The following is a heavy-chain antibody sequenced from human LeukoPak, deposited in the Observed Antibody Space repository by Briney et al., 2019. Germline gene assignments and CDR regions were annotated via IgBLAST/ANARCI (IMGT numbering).Heavy chain of an antibody. CDR3: ARDRGDYVWGSYRPDAFDI. J-gene: IGHJ3*02. V-gene: IGHV3-21*01. CDR1: GFTFSSYS. CDR2: ISSSSSYI. Sequence: GGSLRLSCAASGFTFSSYSMSWVRQAPGKGLEWVSSISSSSSYIYYADSVKGRFTISRDNAKNSLYLQMNSLRAEDTAVYYCARDRGDYVWGSYRPDAFDIWGQGTMVTVSS. D-gene: IGHD3-16*02.